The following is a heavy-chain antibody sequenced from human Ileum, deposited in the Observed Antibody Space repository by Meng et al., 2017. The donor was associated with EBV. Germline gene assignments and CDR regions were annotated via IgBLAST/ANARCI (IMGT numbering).Heavy chain of an antibody. CDR3: AYYFVGRGGPGS. D-gene: IGHD3-9*01. CDR2: MYDSENA. Sequence: QGRLQEAGPGLVKPSETPSLTCPVSGGSGSSNDYHWSWIRQPPGKGLEWIGCMYDSENAKYNPSLNSRVTISIDTTRNHFVLKLTSVTAADTAVYYCAYYFVGRGGPGSWGQGTLVTVSS. J-gene: IGHJ5*02. CDR1: GGSGSSNDYH. V-gene: IGHV4-61*03.